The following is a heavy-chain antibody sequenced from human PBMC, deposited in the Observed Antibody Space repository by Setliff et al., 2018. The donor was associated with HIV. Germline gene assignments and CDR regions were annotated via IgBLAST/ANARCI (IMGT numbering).Heavy chain of an antibody. D-gene: IGHD1-1*01. J-gene: IGHJ4*02. CDR1: AGSISSYY. CDR3: ASAGSGTRAPPRY. CDR2: IHTSGST. V-gene: IGHV4-4*07. Sequence: KPSETLSLTCTVSAGSISSYYWNWIRQPAGKGLEWIGRIHTSGSTNYNPSLKSRVTISLDTSKNQFSLKLTSVTAADTAVYYCASAGSGTRAPPRYWGQGTLVTVSS.